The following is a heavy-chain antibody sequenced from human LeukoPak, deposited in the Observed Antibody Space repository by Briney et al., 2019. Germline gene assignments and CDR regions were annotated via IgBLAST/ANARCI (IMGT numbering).Heavy chain of an antibody. D-gene: IGHD3-3*01. J-gene: IGHJ4*02. CDR3: ARTRFGVHFDY. Sequence: SETLSLTCTVSGGSISSYYWSWIRQPPGKGLEWIGYIYNSGNTNYNPSLKSRVTISIDTSKNQFSLRLSSVTAADTAVDYCARTRFGVHFDYWGQGTLVTVSS. CDR2: IYNSGNT. V-gene: IGHV4-59*01. CDR1: GGSISSYY.